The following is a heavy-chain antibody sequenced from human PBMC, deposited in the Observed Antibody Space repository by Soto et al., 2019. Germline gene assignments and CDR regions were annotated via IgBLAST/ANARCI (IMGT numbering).Heavy chain of an antibody. Sequence: EVQLLESGGGLVQPGGSLRLSCAASGFTFSSYAMSWVRQAPGKGLEWVSAISGSGGSTYYADSVKGRFTISRDNSKNTLYLQMNSLRAEDTAVYYCAKDPHTYDVWSGYTLGPDYYYYGMDVWGQGTTVTVSS. J-gene: IGHJ6*02. CDR3: AKDPHTYDVWSGYTLGPDYYYYGMDV. D-gene: IGHD3-3*01. CDR2: ISGSGGST. V-gene: IGHV3-23*01. CDR1: GFTFSSYA.